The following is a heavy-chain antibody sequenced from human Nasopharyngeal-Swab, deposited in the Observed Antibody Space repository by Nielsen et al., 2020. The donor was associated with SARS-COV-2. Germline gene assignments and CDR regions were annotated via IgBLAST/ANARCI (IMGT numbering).Heavy chain of an antibody. Sequence: SETLSLTCAVSGGSISGDGHSWNWVRQPPGKGLEWIGYMYYSGSTDYNPSLKSRVTISVDRSKNLFSLKLTSVTAADTAVYYCASSLGSYHDSSGYYVGPLDFWGQGTLVTVSS. D-gene: IGHD3-22*01. V-gene: IGHV4-30-2*01. CDR3: ASSLGSYHDSSGYYVGPLDF. J-gene: IGHJ4*02. CDR1: GGSISGDGHS. CDR2: MYYSGST.